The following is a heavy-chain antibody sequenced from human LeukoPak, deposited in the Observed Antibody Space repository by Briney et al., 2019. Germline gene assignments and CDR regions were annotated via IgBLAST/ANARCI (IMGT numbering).Heavy chain of an antibody. D-gene: IGHD1-26*01. V-gene: IGHV3-15*01. J-gene: IGHJ4*02. CDR1: GFTFSSYA. Sequence: GGSLRLSCAASGFTFSSYAMGWVRQVPGKGLEWVGRVKSKADGGTTDYAAPVEGRFTISRDDSENTLYLQMNSLKTEDTAVYYCTSDPRIGRYFDYWGQGTLVTVSS. CDR2: VKSKADGGTT. CDR3: TSDPRIGRYFDY.